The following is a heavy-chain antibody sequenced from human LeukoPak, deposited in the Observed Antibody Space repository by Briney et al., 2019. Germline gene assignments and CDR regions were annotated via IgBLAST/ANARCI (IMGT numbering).Heavy chain of an antibody. V-gene: IGHV4-34*01. Sequence: SETLSLTCADYRGSFSGYYWSWIRQPPGTGLEWIGEINHSRSTNYNPYPQCRATIPAEETKNQFCLNFSSVTAADTAVYYCARGLVTMVRGFSGWGQGTLVTVSS. D-gene: IGHD3-10*01. CDR3: ARGLVTMVRGFSG. CDR1: RGSFSGYY. J-gene: IGHJ4*02. CDR2: INHSRST.